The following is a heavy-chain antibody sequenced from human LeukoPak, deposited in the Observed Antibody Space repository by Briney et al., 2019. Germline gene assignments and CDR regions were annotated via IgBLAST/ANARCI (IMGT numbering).Heavy chain of an antibody. J-gene: IGHJ4*02. Sequence: SETLSLTCTVSGASISRTTYYWGWFRQPPGKGLEWIATMFYSGCTYYNPSLKSRVTISIDTSENQVSLKLSFVTAADTALYYCAKEPTGDKSFDSWGQGTLVTVSS. CDR1: GASISRTTYY. CDR3: AKEPTGDKSFDS. D-gene: IGHD7-27*01. CDR2: MFYSGCT. V-gene: IGHV4-39*07.